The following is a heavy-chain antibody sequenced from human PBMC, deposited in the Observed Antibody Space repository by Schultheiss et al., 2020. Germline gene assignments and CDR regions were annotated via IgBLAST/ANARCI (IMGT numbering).Heavy chain of an antibody. CDR1: GFSLSTSGMC. CDR3: ARSHYYGSGSLYYYYGMDV. CDR2: IDWDDDK. Sequence: SGPTLVKPTQTLTLTCTFSGFSLSTSGMCVSWIRQPPGKALEWLARIDWDDDKHYSTSLKTRLTISKDTSKNQVVLTMTNMDPVDTATYYCARSHYYGSGSLYYYYGMDVWGQGTTVTVSS. D-gene: IGHD3-10*01. J-gene: IGHJ6*02. V-gene: IGHV2-70*11.